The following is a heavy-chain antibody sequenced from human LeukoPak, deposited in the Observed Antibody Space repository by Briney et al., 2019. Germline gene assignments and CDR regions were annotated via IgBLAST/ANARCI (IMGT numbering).Heavy chain of an antibody. V-gene: IGHV3-23*01. CDR1: GFTFSSYA. CDR3: AELKRESAMVTYFDY. Sequence: PGGSLRLSCAASGFTFSSYAMSWVRQAPGKGLEWVSAISGSGGSTYYADSVKGRFTISRDNSKNTLYLQMNSLRAEDTAVYYCAELKRESAMVTYFDYWGQGTLVTVSS. J-gene: IGHJ4*02. D-gene: IGHD5-18*01. CDR2: ISGSGGST.